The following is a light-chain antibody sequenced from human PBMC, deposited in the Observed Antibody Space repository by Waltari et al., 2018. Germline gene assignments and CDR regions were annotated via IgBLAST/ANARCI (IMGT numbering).Light chain of an antibody. J-gene: IGLJ1*01. V-gene: IGLV2-14*03. Sequence: QSALTQPASVSGSPGQSITISSTGSSSDIAAYNYVSWYQQYPGQAPKLILFDVTDRPSGVSPRFSGSKSGNTASLTISGLQTEDEADYYCNSYTSTSTLVFGTGTKVTVL. CDR1: SSDIAAYNY. CDR2: DVT. CDR3: NSYTSTSTLV.